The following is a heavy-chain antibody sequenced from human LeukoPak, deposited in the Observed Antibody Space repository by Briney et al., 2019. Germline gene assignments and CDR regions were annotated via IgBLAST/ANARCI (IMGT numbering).Heavy chain of an antibody. CDR1: GFTFSSYS. D-gene: IGHD3-10*01. CDR2: VSTGSNYI. J-gene: IGHJ5*02. CDR3: AREYYYGSGSYSPFDP. V-gene: IGHV3-21*01. Sequence: PGGSLRLSCTASGFTFSSYSLNWVRQAPGKGLEWVSSVSTGSNYIYYADSVKGRFTISRDNDKNSLYLQMNSLRVEDTAVYYCAREYYYGSGSYSPFDPWGQGTLVTVSS.